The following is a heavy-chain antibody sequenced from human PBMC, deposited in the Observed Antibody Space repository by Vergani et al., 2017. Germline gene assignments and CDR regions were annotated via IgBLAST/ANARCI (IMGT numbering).Heavy chain of an antibody. J-gene: IGHJ5*02. CDR1: GGSISSSSYY. CDR3: ARHSTVGSPIGGFDP. Sequence: QLQLQESGPGLVKPSETLSLTCTVSGGSISSSSYYWGWIRQPPGKGLEWIGSIYYSGSTYYNPSLKSRVTISVDTSKNPFSLKLSSVTAADTAVYYCARHSTVGSPIGGFDPWGQGTLVTVSS. V-gene: IGHV4-39*01. D-gene: IGHD4-23*01. CDR2: IYYSGST.